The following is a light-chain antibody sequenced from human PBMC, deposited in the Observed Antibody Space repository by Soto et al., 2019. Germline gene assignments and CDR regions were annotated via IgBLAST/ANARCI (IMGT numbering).Light chain of an antibody. J-gene: IGLJ3*02. V-gene: IGLV2-14*01. CDR3: SSFTTSGTVL. CDR2: EVT. CDR1: STDVGGHNY. Sequence: QSALTQVASVSGSPGQSITISCTGTSTDVGGHNYVSWFQQHPGKAPKLMIFEVTSRPSGVSNRFSGSKSGNSASLTISGLQAEDEADYYCSSFTTSGTVLFGGGTKLTVL.